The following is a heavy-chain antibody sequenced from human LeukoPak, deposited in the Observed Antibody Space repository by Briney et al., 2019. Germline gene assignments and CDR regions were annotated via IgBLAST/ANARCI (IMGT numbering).Heavy chain of an antibody. J-gene: IGHJ4*02. CDR3: ARGRGGVHSGSYLRGY. CDR2: INHSGST. Sequence: SETLSLTCAVYGGSFSGYYWSWIRQPPGKGLEWIGEINHSGSTNYNPSLKSRVTISVDTSKNQFSLKLSSVTAADTAVYYCARGRGGVHSGSYLRGYWGQGTLVTVSS. D-gene: IGHD1-26*01. CDR1: GGSFSGYY. V-gene: IGHV4-34*01.